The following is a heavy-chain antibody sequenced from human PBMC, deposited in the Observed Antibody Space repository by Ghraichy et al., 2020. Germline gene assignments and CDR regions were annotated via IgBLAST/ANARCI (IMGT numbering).Heavy chain of an antibody. Sequence: GGSLRLSCAASGFTVSSNYMSWVRQAPGKGLEWVSVIYSSGSTYYADSVKGRFTISRDNSKNTLYLQMNSLRAEDTAVYYCARSTCSSTSCAPYWGQGTLVTVSS. CDR1: GFTVSSNY. CDR3: ARSTCSSTSCAPY. V-gene: IGHV3-53*01. J-gene: IGHJ4*02. D-gene: IGHD2-2*01. CDR2: IYSSGST.